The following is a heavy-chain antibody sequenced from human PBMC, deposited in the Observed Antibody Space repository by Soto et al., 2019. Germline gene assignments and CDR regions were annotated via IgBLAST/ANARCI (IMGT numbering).Heavy chain of an antibody. J-gene: IGHJ5*02. Sequence: GGSLRLSCAASGFTFSSYGMHWVRQAPGKGLEWVAVISYDGSNKYYADSVKGRFTISRDNSKNTLYLQMNSPRAEDTAVYYCAKDLWQPTQNNWFDPWGQGTLVTVSS. D-gene: IGHD6-13*01. CDR1: GFTFSSYG. CDR3: AKDLWQPTQNNWFDP. V-gene: IGHV3-30*18. CDR2: ISYDGSNK.